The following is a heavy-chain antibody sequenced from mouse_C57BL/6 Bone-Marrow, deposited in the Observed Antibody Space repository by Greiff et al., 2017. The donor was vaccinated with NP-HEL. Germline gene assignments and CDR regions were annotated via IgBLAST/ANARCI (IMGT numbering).Heavy chain of an antibody. CDR1: GYTFTNYW. V-gene: IGHV1-63*01. Sequence: VQLQQSGAELVRPGTSVKLSCKASGYTFTNYWIGWAKQRPGHGLEWIGDIYPGGGYTNYNEKFKGKATLTADKSSSTADMQVSSLTSEDSANYYCARKDYGSSWYFDVWGTGTTVTVSS. CDR3: ARKDYGSSWYFDV. J-gene: IGHJ1*03. CDR2: IYPGGGYT. D-gene: IGHD1-1*01.